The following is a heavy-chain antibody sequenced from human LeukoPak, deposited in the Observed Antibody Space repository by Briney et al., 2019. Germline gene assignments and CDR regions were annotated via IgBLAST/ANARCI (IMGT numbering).Heavy chain of an antibody. CDR3: ATYYYDSSGYYADY. CDR2: FDPEDGET. V-gene: IGHV1-24*01. CDR1: GYTLTELS. D-gene: IGHD3-22*01. Sequence: GASVKVSCKVSGYTLTELSMHWVRQAPGKGLEWMGGFDPEDGETIYAQKFQGRVTMTEGTSTDTAYMELSSLRSEDTAVYYCATYYYDSSGYYADYWGQGTLVTVSS. J-gene: IGHJ4*02.